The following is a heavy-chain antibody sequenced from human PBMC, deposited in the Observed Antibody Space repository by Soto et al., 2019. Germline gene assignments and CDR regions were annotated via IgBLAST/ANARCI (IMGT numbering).Heavy chain of an antibody. V-gene: IGHV1-2*02. CDR2: INPNSGGT. Sequence: GASVTVSCKASGYTFTGYYMHWVRQAPGQGLEWMGWINPNSGGTNYAQKFQGRVTMTRDTSISTAYMELSRLRSDDTAVYYCARDRLTMVRGVIITPIGYWGQGTLVTVSS. D-gene: IGHD3-10*01. CDR1: GYTFTGYY. CDR3: ARDRLTMVRGVIITPIGY. J-gene: IGHJ4*02.